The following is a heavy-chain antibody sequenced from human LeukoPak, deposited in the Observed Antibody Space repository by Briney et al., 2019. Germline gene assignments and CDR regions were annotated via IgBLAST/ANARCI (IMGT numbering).Heavy chain of an antibody. V-gene: IGHV3-48*01. CDR3: ARVVVDYGDYSYFDY. J-gene: IGHJ4*02. CDR1: GITFSSYS. D-gene: IGHD4-17*01. CDR2: ISISSSTV. Sequence: GGSLRLSCAASGITFSSYSMNWVRQAPGKGLEWVSYISISSSTVSYADSVQGRFAISRDNAKNSLYLQMNSLRAEDTAVYYCARVVVDYGDYSYFDYWGQGTLVTVSS.